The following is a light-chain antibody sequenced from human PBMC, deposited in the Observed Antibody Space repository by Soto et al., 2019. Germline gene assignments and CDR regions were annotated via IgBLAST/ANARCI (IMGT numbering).Light chain of an antibody. Sequence: QSALTQPASVSGAPGQSITISCTGTSSDIDTYNYVSWYQQHPGKAPKLIIYEVTNRPSGVSNRFSGSKSGDTASLTISGLRAEDEADYYCSSYTSSTDYVFGTGTKLTGL. J-gene: IGLJ1*01. CDR3: SSYTSSTDYV. CDR1: SSDIDTYNY. V-gene: IGLV2-14*01. CDR2: EVT.